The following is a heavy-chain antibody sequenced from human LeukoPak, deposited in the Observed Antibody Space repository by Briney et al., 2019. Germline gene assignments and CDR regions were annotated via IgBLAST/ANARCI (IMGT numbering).Heavy chain of an antibody. V-gene: IGHV3-23*01. CDR1: GFTFSSYA. CDR3: AKRGALWFGDLGHDYYYMDV. CDR2: ISGSGGST. Sequence: GGSLRLSCAASGFTFSSYAMSWVRQAPGKWLEWVSAISGSGGSTYYADSVKGRFTISRDNSENTLYLQMNSLRAEDTAVYYCAKRGALWFGDLGHDYYYMDVWGKGTTVTVSS. J-gene: IGHJ6*03. D-gene: IGHD3-10*01.